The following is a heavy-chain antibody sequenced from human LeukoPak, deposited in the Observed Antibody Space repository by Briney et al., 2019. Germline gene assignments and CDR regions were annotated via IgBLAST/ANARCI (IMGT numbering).Heavy chain of an antibody. CDR1: GFTFSSYA. CDR3: AKSVAIYFYYGLDV. Sequence: PGGSLRLSWAASGFTFSSYAMHWVRQAPGKGLEWVAVISYDGSNKYYADSVKGRFTISRDNSKNTLFLQMNSLRAEDTAPYYCAKSVAIYFYYGLDVWGQGATVTVSS. V-gene: IGHV3-30*04. CDR2: ISYDGSNK. J-gene: IGHJ6*02. D-gene: IGHD3-3*01.